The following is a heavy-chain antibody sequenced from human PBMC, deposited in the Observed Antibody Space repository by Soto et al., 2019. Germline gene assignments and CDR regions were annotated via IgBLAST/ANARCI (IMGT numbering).Heavy chain of an antibody. CDR2: TRNKANSYTT. D-gene: IGHD1-26*01. J-gene: IGHJ6*02. Sequence: GSLRLSCAASGFTFSDHYMDWVRQAPGKGLEWVGRTRNKANSYTTEYAASVKGRFTISRDDSKNSLYLQMNSLKTEDTAVYYCARGGSYSGWYYYYGMDVWGQGTTVTVSS. V-gene: IGHV3-72*01. CDR1: GFTFSDHY. CDR3: ARGGSYSGWYYYYGMDV.